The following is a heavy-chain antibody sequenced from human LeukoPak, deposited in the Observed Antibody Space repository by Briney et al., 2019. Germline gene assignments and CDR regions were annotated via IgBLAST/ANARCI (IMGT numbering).Heavy chain of an antibody. D-gene: IGHD4-11*01. CDR1: GFTFSDYY. J-gene: IGHJ4*02. CDR2: ISGSGGST. V-gene: IGHV3-23*01. Sequence: PGGSLRLSCAASGFTFSDYYMSWIRQAPGKGLEWVSAISGSGGSTYYADSVKGRFTISRDNSKNTLYLQMNSLRAEDTAVYYCAKSLYSNYFDYWGQGTLVTVSS. CDR3: AKSLYSNYFDY.